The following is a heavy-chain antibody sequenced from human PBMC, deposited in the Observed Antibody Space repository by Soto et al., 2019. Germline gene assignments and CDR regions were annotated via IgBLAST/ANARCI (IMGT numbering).Heavy chain of an antibody. CDR3: ARDRSITLVRGVGFDP. J-gene: IGHJ5*02. D-gene: IGHD3-10*01. Sequence: QVQLQESGPGLVKPSETLSLTCTVSGGSVSSGTYYWSWIRQPPGKGLEWIGYIYYSGSTNYNPSLTSRVTISVDTSMNQFSLKLSSVTPADTAVYYCARDRSITLVRGVGFDPWGQGTLVTVSS. V-gene: IGHV4-61*01. CDR1: GGSVSSGTYY. CDR2: IYYSGST.